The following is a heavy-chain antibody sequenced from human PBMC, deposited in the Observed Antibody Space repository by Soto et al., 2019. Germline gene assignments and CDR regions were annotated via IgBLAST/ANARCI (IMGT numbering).Heavy chain of an antibody. D-gene: IGHD3-16*01. V-gene: IGHV3-49*03. CDR1: GFTFADYA. Sequence: GGSLRLSCTASGFTFADYAMSCFRQAPGKGLEWVGFIRSKAYGGTTEYAASVKGRFTISRDDSKSIAYLQMNSLKTEDTAVYYCTRDLIGDPFGGVPRGAFDIWGQGTMVTVSS. CDR3: TRDLIGDPFGGVPRGAFDI. CDR2: IRSKAYGGTT. J-gene: IGHJ3*02.